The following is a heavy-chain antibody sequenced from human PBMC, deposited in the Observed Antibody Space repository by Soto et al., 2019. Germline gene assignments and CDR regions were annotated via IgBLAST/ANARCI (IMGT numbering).Heavy chain of an antibody. Sequence: QVQLVESGGGVVQPGRSLRLSCAASGFTFSSYGMHWVRQAPGKGLEWVAVISYDGSNKYYADSVKGRFTISRDNSKNPLYLQMNSLRAEDTAVYYCAKGEGFGIAAHFDYWGQGTLVTVSS. J-gene: IGHJ4*02. CDR3: AKGEGFGIAAHFDY. CDR2: ISYDGSNK. V-gene: IGHV3-30*18. CDR1: GFTFSSYG. D-gene: IGHD6-13*01.